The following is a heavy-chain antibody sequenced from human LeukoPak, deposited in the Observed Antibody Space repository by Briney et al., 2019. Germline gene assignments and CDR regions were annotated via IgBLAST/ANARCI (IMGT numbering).Heavy chain of an antibody. J-gene: IGHJ4*02. D-gene: IGHD6-6*01. CDR1: GGTFSSYA. CDR2: IIPIFGTA. Sequence: ASVKVSCKASGGTFSSYAISWVRQAPGQGLEWMGGIIPIFGTANYAQKFQGRVTITADESTSTAYMELSSLRSEDTAVYYCARGHRGWQLLFDYWGQGTLVTVSS. CDR3: ARGHRGWQLLFDY. V-gene: IGHV1-69*13.